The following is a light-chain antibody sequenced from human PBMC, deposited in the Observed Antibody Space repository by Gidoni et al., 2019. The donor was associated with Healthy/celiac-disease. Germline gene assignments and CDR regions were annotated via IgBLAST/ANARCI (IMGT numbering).Light chain of an antibody. Sequence: EIVMTQSPATLSVSPGERATLSCRASQIVSSNLAWYQQKPGQAPRLLIYGASTRATGIPARFSGSGSGTEFTLTISSLQSEDFAVYYCQQYNNWPPGDTFXQXTKLEIK. CDR3: QQYNNWPPGDT. CDR1: QIVSSN. V-gene: IGKV3-15*01. CDR2: GAS. J-gene: IGKJ2*01.